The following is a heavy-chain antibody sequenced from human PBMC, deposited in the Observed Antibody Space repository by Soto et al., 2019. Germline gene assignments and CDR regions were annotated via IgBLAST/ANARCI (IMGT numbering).Heavy chain of an antibody. CDR2: IYHSGST. D-gene: IGHD3-9*01. J-gene: IGHJ5*02. CDR3: ARETSYYDILTGYYPGWFDP. Sequence: QVQLQESGPGLVKPSGTLSLTCAVSGGSISSSNWWSWVRQPPGKGLEWIGEIYHSGSTNYNPSLKSRVPISVDKSKNQFSLKLSSVTAADTAVYYCARETSYYDILTGYYPGWFDPWGQGTLVTVSS. CDR1: GGSISSSNW. V-gene: IGHV4-4*02.